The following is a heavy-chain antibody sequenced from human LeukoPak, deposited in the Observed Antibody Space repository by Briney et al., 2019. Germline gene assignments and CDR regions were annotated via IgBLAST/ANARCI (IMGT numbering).Heavy chain of an antibody. CDR2: INHSGSS. Sequence: SETLSLTCAVYGGSFSGYYWSWIRQSPAKGLEWIGEINHSGSSNYNPSLKSRVTISVDTSKNQFSLKLSSVTAADTAVYYCARGRDGNNQRTHDYWGQGTLVTVSS. CDR3: ARGRDGNNQRTHDY. J-gene: IGHJ4*02. V-gene: IGHV4-34*01. CDR1: GGSFSGYY. D-gene: IGHD5-24*01.